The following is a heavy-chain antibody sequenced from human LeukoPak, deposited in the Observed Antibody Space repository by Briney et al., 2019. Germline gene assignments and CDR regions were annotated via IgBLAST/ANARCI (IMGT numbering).Heavy chain of an antibody. V-gene: IGHV1-24*01. D-gene: IGHD3-9*01. Sequence: ASVKVSCKVSGYTLSELSMHWVRQTPGKGLEWMGGFNPEDGDTIYAQNFQGRLTMTEDTSTDKAYMELSSLRSEDTAVYYCATDFGYFDWLLTDSWGQGTLVTVSS. CDR2: FNPEDGDT. J-gene: IGHJ4*02. CDR1: GYTLSELS. CDR3: ATDFGYFDWLLTDS.